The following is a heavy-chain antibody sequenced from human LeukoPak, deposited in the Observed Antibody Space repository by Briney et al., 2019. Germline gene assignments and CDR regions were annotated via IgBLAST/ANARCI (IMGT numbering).Heavy chain of an antibody. J-gene: IGHJ3*01. D-gene: IGHD6-13*01. V-gene: IGHV3-48*03. CDR2: ISGSGTTI. CDR3: AKARIAAAGTGAFDV. Sequence: PGGSLRLSCAASGFTFNSFEMNWVRQAPGKGLEWVSYISGSGTTIYYADSVKGRFTISRDNSKNSLYLQMNSLRDEDTAVYFCAKARIAAAGTGAFDVWGQGTMVTVSS. CDR1: GFTFNSFE.